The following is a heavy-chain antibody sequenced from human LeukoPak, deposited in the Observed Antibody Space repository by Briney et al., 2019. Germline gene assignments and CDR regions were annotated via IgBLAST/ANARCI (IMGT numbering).Heavy chain of an antibody. Sequence: SETLSLTCTVSGGSISYDYWSWIRQSPGKRLEWIGYIQYSGATNYSPSLKSRVTISVDTSKSQLSLKLSSVTAADTDLYYCATPRGASTAVFDTWGQEALVTVSS. D-gene: IGHD2-21*02. CDR3: ATPRGASTAVFDT. CDR2: IQYSGAT. J-gene: IGHJ4*02. CDR1: GGSISYDY. V-gene: IGHV4-59*08.